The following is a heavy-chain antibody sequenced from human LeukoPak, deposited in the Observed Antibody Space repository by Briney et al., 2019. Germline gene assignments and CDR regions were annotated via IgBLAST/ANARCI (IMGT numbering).Heavy chain of an antibody. D-gene: IGHD6-25*01. CDR1: GFTVSSNY. CDR2: IYSGGST. Sequence: PGGSLRLSCAASGFTVSSNYMSWVRQAPGKGLEWVSVIYSGGSTYYADSVKGRFTISRHNSKNTLYLQMNSLRAEDTAVYYCARATAKSRGYYYGMDVWGQGATVTVSS. CDR3: ARATAKSRGYYYGMDV. V-gene: IGHV3-53*04. J-gene: IGHJ6*02.